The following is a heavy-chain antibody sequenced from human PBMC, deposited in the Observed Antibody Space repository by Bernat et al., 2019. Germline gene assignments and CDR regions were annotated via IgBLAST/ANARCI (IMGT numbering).Heavy chain of an antibody. CDR2: ISGRGEHT. D-gene: IGHD3-3*01. J-gene: IGHJ3*02. V-gene: IGHV3-23*01. CDR3: AKDESSGICGVNAFDI. CDR1: GFTFSSHA. Sequence: EVQLLESGGGLVQPGGSLRLSCAASGFTFSSHAMSWVRQAPGRGLEWVSAISGRGEHTYYADSVKGRFTISRDNSKNMLYLQVSSLRAEDTAVYYCAKDESSGICGVNAFDIWGQGTMVTVSS.